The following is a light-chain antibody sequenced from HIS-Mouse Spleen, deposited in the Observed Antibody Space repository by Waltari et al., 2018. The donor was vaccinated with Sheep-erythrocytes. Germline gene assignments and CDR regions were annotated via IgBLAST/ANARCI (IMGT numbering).Light chain of an antibody. V-gene: IGKV1-6*01. CDR2: AAS. J-gene: IGKJ2*01. CDR1: QCIRND. Sequence: ASQMTQSPSSLSASVGDRVHITCRASQCIRNDLGWYQQKPGKAPKLLIYAASSLQSGVPSRFSGSGSGTDFTLTISSLQPEDFATYYCLQDYNYPYTFGQGTKLEIK. CDR3: LQDYNYPYT.